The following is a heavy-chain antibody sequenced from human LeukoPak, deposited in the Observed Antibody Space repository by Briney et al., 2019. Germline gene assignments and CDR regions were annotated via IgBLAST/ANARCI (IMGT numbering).Heavy chain of an antibody. CDR3: VREDHYFDY. CDR2: IYYSGTT. Sequence: SETLSLTCTVSGGSISTYYWTWIRQPPGKGLEWIGYIYYSGTTNYNPSLNGRVTISIDTSKNQFSLKLKSVTAADTALYYCVREDHYFDYWGQGAQVTVSS. CDR1: GGSISTYY. V-gene: IGHV4-59*01. J-gene: IGHJ4*02.